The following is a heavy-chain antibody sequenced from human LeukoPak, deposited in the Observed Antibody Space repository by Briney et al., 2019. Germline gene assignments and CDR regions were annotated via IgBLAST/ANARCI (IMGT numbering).Heavy chain of an antibody. D-gene: IGHD5-18*01. J-gene: IGHJ4*02. V-gene: IGHV1-2*02. CDR3: AKDAYSGFSSSYNMDS. Sequence: GASVKVSCKASGYTVTGHYLHWARQAPGQGLEWMGWINPNSGVTNYAQKFQGRVTMTRDTSINTAYMELHSLTSDDTAMYYCAKDAYSGFSSSYNMDSWGQGTLVTVSS. CDR1: GYTVTGHY. CDR2: INPNSGVT.